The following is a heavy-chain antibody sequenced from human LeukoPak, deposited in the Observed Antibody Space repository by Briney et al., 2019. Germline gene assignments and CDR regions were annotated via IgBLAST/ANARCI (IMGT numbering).Heavy chain of an antibody. J-gene: IGHJ4*02. Sequence: SVKVSCKASGGTFSEYSISWVRQAPGQGLEWMGRIIPILNVPNYAQKFEGRVTITADKSTSTAYMELSSLKSEDTAVYFCARDRPRARYFDYWGQGTLVTVSS. CDR2: IIPILNVP. V-gene: IGHV1-69*04. CDR1: GGTFSEYS. CDR3: ARDRPRARYFDY. D-gene: IGHD2-15*01.